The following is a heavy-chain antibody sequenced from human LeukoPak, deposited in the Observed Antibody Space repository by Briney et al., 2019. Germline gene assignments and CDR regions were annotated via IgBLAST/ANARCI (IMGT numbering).Heavy chain of an antibody. Sequence: SETLSLTCTVSGASISSSSYYWGWIRQPPGKGLEWIGSIYYSGSTYYNPSLKSRVTISEDTPKNQFFLKLSSVTAADTAVYYCARASLFMGVGNWFDPWGQGTLVTVSS. J-gene: IGHJ5*02. D-gene: IGHD1-26*01. CDR1: GASISSSSYY. CDR2: IYYSGST. CDR3: ARASLFMGVGNWFDP. V-gene: IGHV4-39*07.